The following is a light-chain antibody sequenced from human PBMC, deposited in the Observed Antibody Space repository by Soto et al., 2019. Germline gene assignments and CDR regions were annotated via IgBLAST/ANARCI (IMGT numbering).Light chain of an antibody. CDR3: QVWDSSSDHSWV. CDR1: NIGSKS. J-gene: IGLJ3*02. V-gene: IGLV3-21*02. Sequence: GLTLPPSGSRTPGDTARVTCGGNNIGSKSVHCYQQKPGQAPVLVVYDDSDRPSGIPERFSGSNSGNTDTLTISRVEAGDEADYYCQVWDSSSDHSWVFGGGTKVTVL. CDR2: DDS.